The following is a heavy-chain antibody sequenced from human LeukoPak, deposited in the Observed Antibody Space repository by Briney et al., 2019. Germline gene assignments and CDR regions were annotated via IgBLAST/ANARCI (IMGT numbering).Heavy chain of an antibody. CDR3: AREGGYPGWELL. CDR1: EDTFNGYY. V-gene: IGHV1-46*02. CDR2: INPSGGST. J-gene: IGHJ4*02. D-gene: IGHD1-26*01. Sequence: ASVKVSCKTSEDTFNGYYMHWVRQAPGQGLEWMGIINPSGGSTSYAQKFQGRVTMTRDMSTSTVYMELSSLRSEDTAVYYCAREGGYPGWELLWGQGTLVTVSS.